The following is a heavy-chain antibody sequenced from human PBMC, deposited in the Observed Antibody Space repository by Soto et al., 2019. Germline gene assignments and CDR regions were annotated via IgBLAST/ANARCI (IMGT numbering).Heavy chain of an antibody. CDR2: ISGSGGST. V-gene: IGHV3-23*01. Sequence: EVQLLESGGGLVQPGGSLRFSCAASGVTFISYAMRWVRQAPVKGLEWVSAISGSGGSTYYADSVKGRFTISRDNSKNTLYLQMNSLRAEDTAVYYCARRGSGSYYDYWGQGTLVTVSS. D-gene: IGHD1-26*01. CDR3: ARRGSGSYYDY. J-gene: IGHJ4*02. CDR1: GVTFISYA.